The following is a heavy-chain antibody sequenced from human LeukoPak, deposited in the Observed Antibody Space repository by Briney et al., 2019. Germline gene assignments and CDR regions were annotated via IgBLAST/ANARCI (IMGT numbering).Heavy chain of an antibody. D-gene: IGHD6-19*01. CDR2: INSDGSWT. V-gene: IGHV3-74*01. Sequence: GGSLRLSCAASGNYWMHWVRQAPGKGLVWVSHINSDGSWTSYADSVKGRFTISRDNAKNSLYLQMNSLRAEDTAAYYCARGISGWSSTPLDWGQGTLVTVSS. J-gene: IGHJ4*02. CDR3: ARGISGWSSTPLD. CDR1: GNYW.